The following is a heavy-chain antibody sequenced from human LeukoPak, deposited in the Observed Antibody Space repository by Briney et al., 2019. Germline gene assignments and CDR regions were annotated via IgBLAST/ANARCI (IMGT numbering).Heavy chain of an antibody. V-gene: IGHV3-7*01. Sequence: GGSLRLSCAASGFTVSSSYMSWVRQAPGKGLEWVANINQDGGAKYYVDSMKGRFTISRDNDKNSLYLQMNSLSADDTAVYYCARAGTTGSVDYWGQGSLVTVSS. CDR2: INQDGGAK. CDR3: ARAGTTGSVDY. CDR1: GFTVSSSY. D-gene: IGHD1-14*01. J-gene: IGHJ4*02.